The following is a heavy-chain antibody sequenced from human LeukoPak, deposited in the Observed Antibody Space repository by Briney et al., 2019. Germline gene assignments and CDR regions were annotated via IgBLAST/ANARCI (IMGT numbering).Heavy chain of an antibody. Sequence: GGSLRLSCAVSGFTFSSYAMTWVRQAPGKGLEWVSSISGSGGTTYYADSAKGRFTISRDNSKNTLYPQMNSLRAEDTAVYYCAKVAHYYGSGSYYEYYFDYWGQGTLVTVSS. CDR1: GFTFSSYA. D-gene: IGHD3-10*01. J-gene: IGHJ4*02. CDR2: ISGSGGTT. V-gene: IGHV3-23*01. CDR3: AKVAHYYGSGSYYEYYFDY.